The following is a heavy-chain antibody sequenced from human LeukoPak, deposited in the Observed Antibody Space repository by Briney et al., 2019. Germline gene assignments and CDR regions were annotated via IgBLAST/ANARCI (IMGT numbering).Heavy chain of an antibody. CDR2: IYPGDSDT. Sequence: GESLKISCKGSGYSFTSYWIGWVRQMPGKGLEWMGIIYPGDSDTRYSPSFQGQVTISADKSISTAYVQWSSLKASDTAMYYCARGPHDKYCSGGSCYGGFDYWGQGTLVTVSS. D-gene: IGHD2-15*01. J-gene: IGHJ4*02. CDR3: ARGPHDKYCSGGSCYGGFDY. V-gene: IGHV5-51*01. CDR1: GYSFTSYW.